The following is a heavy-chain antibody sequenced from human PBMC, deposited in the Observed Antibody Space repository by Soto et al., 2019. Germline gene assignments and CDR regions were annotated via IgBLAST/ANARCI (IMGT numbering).Heavy chain of an antibody. D-gene: IGHD1-1*01. CDR2: ISADGSNT. Sequence: EVQLVEPGGGLVQPGGSLRLSCAASGFMFSSHWMHWVRQAPGKGLVWVSRISADGSNTNYADSVKGRFTISRDNAKNTLFLQMDSLRAEDTAVYYCARRTDAYNWADYWGQGTLVTVSS. CDR1: GFMFSSHW. J-gene: IGHJ4*02. CDR3: ARRTDAYNWADY. V-gene: IGHV3-74*01.